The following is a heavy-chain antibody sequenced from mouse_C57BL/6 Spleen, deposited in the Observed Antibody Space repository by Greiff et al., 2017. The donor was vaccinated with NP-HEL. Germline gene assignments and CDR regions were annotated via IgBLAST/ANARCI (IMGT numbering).Heavy chain of an antibody. CDR1: GYAFSSSW. D-gene: IGHD2-4*01. CDR2: IYPGDGDT. J-gene: IGHJ2*01. CDR3: AREDDYDAFED. V-gene: IGHV1-82*01. Sequence: QVQLQQSGPELVKPGASVKISCKASGYAFSSSWMHWVKQRPGQGLEWIGRIYPGDGDTNYNGKFKGKATLTADKSSSTAYMQLSSLTSEDSAVYCCAREDDYDAFEDWGQGTTLTVSS.